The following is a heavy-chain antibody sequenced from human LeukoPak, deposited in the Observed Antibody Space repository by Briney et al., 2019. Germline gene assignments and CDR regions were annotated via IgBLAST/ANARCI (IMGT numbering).Heavy chain of an antibody. J-gene: IGHJ5*02. CDR2: ITGRRSFI. CDR1: GFTFSSHG. V-gene: IGHV3-21*01. Sequence: GGSLRLSCAASGFTFSSHGMCWVRQAPGKGLEWVSSITGRRSFIYYADSVKGRFTISRDNAKNSLHLQMNSLRAEDTAVYYCARNYDSSGYGYNWFDPWGQGTLVTVSS. CDR3: ARNYDSSGYGYNWFDP. D-gene: IGHD3-22*01.